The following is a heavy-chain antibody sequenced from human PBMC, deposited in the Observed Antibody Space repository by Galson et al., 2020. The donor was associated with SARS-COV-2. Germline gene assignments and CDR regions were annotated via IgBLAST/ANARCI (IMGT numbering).Heavy chain of an antibody. D-gene: IGHD3-10*01. CDR1: GDSVSSNSAA. Sequence: SQTLSLTCAISGDSVSSNSAAWNWIRQSPSRGLEWLGRTYYRSQWLDDYAVSLRGRITVTPDTSRNQFSLQLNSVTPEDTAVYYCARGGYYGSGSDSSYYYYGMDVWGQGTTVTVSS. CDR3: ARGGYYGSGSDSSYYYYGMDV. CDR2: TYYRSQWLD. V-gene: IGHV6-1*01. J-gene: IGHJ6*02.